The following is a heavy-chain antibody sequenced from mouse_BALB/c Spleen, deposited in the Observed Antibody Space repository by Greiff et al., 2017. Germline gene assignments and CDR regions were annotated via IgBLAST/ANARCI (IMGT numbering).Heavy chain of an antibody. J-gene: IGHJ2*01. D-gene: IGHD2-3*01. Sequence: EVKLMESGGGLVKPGGSLKLSCAASGFTFSSYAMSWVRQTPEKRLEWVASISSGGSTYYPDSVKGRFTISRDNARNILYLQMSSLRSEDTAMYYCARGLYAEALGYWGQGTTLTVSS. V-gene: IGHV5-6-5*01. CDR2: ISSGGST. CDR1: GFTFSSYA. CDR3: ARGLYAEALGY.